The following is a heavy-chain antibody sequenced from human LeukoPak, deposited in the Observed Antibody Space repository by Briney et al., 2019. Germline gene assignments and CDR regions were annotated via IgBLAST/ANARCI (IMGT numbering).Heavy chain of an antibody. J-gene: IGHJ1*01. CDR3: ARDRSLGYYYGSGSYQH. CDR1: GFTFSSYW. V-gene: IGHV3-7*01. CDR2: IKQDGSEK. D-gene: IGHD3-10*01. Sequence: GGSLRLSCAASGFTFSSYWMSWVRQAPGKGLEWVAIIKQDGSEKYYVDSVKGRFTISRDNAKNSLYLQMNSLRAEDTAVYYCARDRSLGYYYGSGSYQHWGQGTLVTVSS.